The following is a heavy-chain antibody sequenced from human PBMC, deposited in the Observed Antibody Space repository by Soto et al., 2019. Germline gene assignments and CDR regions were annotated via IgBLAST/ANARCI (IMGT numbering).Heavy chain of an antibody. Sequence: SETLSLTCTVSNASISSRKWRTWVRQTPGKGLEWIGEIYHSGSINHNPSLKSRVTMSVDKSKNQFSLKMTSVTAADTGVYYCASKFGELLADAFDIWGQGTVVTVSS. CDR3: ASKFGELLADAFDI. CDR1: NASISSRKW. D-gene: IGHD3-10*01. V-gene: IGHV4-4*02. CDR2: IYHSGSI. J-gene: IGHJ3*02.